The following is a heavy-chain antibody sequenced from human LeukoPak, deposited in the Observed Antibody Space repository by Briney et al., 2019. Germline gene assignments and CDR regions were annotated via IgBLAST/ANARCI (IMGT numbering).Heavy chain of an antibody. D-gene: IGHD3-10*01. CDR3: ARGADHGGSYYPD. V-gene: IGHV3-74*01. CDR2: MKTDGTRI. CDR1: GFRFSNSW. J-gene: IGHJ4*02. Sequence: GGSLRLSCAASGFRFSNSWMYWVRQGPGKGPVWVSRMKTDGTRIEYADSVRGRFTISRDNAKNTLFLQMSSLRVEDTAVYYCARGADHGGSYYPDWGQGTRVTVSS.